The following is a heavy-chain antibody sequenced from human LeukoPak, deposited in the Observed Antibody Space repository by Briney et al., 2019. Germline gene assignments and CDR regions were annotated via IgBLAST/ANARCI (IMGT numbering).Heavy chain of an antibody. D-gene: IGHD1-26*01. CDR2: ISYDGSNK. V-gene: IGHV3-30*18. J-gene: IGHJ6*02. Sequence: GGSLRLSCAASGFTFSSYGMHWVRQAPGKGLEWVAVISYDGSNKYYADSVKGRFTISRDNSKNTLYLQMNSLRAEDTAVYYCAKRGIVGATNYYYGMDVWGQGTTVTVSS. CDR1: GFTFSSYG. CDR3: AKRGIVGATNYYYGMDV.